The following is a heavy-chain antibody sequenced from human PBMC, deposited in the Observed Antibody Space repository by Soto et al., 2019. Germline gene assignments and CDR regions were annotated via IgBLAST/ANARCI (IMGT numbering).Heavy chain of an antibody. CDR1: GFTFSSYA. CDR3: AKDLLSGSYHSYFDY. Sequence: GGSLRLSCAASGFTFSSYAMSWVRQAPGKGLEWVSAISGSGGSTYYADSVKGRFTISRDNSKNTLYLQMNSLRAEDTAVYYCAKDLLSGSYHSYFDYWGQGTLVTVSS. D-gene: IGHD1-26*01. V-gene: IGHV3-23*01. CDR2: ISGSGGST. J-gene: IGHJ4*02.